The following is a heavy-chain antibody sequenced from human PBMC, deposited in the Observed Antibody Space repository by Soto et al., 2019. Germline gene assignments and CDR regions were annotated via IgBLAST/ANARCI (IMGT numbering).Heavy chain of an antibody. J-gene: IGHJ3*02. CDR2: IVVGSGNT. Sequence: ASVKVSCKASGFTFTSSAVQWVRQARGQRLEWIGWIVVGSGNTNYAQRFQERVTITRDMSTSTAYMELSSLRSEDTAVYYCAAWGGGYYNHDAFDIWGQGTMVTVSS. D-gene: IGHD3-22*01. V-gene: IGHV1-58*01. CDR1: GFTFTSSA. CDR3: AAWGGGYYNHDAFDI.